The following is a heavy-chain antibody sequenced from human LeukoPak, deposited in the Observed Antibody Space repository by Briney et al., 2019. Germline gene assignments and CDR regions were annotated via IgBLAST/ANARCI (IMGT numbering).Heavy chain of an antibody. Sequence: GGSLRLSCAASGITVSRNYMSWVRQAPGKGLEWVSVIYSGGRAYYADSVKGRFTISRDNSKNTLYLQMNSLRAEDTAVYYCAIVRSPRYFDYWGQGTLVTVSS. V-gene: IGHV3-66*01. J-gene: IGHJ4*02. CDR1: GITVSRNY. CDR3: AIVRSPRYFDY. CDR2: IYSGGRA.